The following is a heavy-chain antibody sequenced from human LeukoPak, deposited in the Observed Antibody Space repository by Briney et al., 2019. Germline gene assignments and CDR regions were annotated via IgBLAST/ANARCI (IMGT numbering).Heavy chain of an antibody. Sequence: GRSLRLSCAASGFTFSSYGMYWARQAPGKGLEWVAVISNDGSNKYYADSVKGRFTISRDNAKNSLYLQMNSLRAEDTAVYYCARLGTWGDSYYFDYWGQGTLVTVSS. D-gene: IGHD2-21*02. CDR1: GFTFSSYG. CDR2: ISNDGSNK. V-gene: IGHV3-30*03. J-gene: IGHJ4*02. CDR3: ARLGTWGDSYYFDY.